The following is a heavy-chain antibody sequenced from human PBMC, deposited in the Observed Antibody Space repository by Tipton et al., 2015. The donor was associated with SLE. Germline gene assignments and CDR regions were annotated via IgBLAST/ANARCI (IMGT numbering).Heavy chain of an antibody. CDR1: GGSFSGYY. CDR2: INHSGST. Sequence: TLSLTCAVYGGSFSGYYWSWIRQPPGKGLEWIGEINHSGSTNYNPSLKSRVTISVDTSKNQFSLQLNSVTPEDTAVYFCARDRDEQDDAFDIWGQGTMVTVSS. CDR3: ARDRDEQDDAFDI. V-gene: IGHV4-34*01. J-gene: IGHJ3*02. D-gene: IGHD5-24*01.